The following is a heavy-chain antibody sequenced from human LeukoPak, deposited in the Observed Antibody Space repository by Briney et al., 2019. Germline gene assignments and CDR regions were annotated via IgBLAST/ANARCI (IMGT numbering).Heavy chain of an antibody. V-gene: IGHV4-59*01. J-gene: IGHJ2*01. CDR1: GGSISSYY. CDR3: ARDSSGYGGSWYFDL. D-gene: IGHD4-23*01. Sequence: SETLSLTCTVSGGSISSYYWSWIRQPPGKGLEWIGYIYYSGNTTYNPSLKSRVTISADTSKNQFSLKLSSVTAADTAVYYCARDSSGYGGSWYFDLWGRGTLVTVSS. CDR2: IYYSGNT.